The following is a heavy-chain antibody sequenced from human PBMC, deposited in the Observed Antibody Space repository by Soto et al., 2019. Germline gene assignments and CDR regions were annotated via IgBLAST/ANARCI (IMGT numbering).Heavy chain of an antibody. J-gene: IGHJ6*02. CDR2: INHSGST. Sequence: SETLSLTCAVYGGSFSGYYWSWIRQPPGKGLEWIGEINHSGSTNYNPSLKSRVTISVDTSKNQFSLKLSSVTAADTAVYYCARGRLMVYAISYYYYRMDVRGQGTKGT. CDR1: GGSFSGYY. CDR3: ARGRLMVYAISYYYYRMDV. D-gene: IGHD2-8*01. V-gene: IGHV4-34*01.